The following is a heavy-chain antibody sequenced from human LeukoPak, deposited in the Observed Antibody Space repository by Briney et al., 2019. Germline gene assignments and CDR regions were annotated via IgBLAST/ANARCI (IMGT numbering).Heavy chain of an antibody. Sequence: VASVKVSCKASGYTFTSYGISWVRQAPGQGLEWMGWISPYNDNTSFALKLQGRVTMTTDTSTSTAYTELRSLRSDDTAVYYCARDRGDYGDYPWHFDLWGRGTLVTVSS. V-gene: IGHV1-18*01. J-gene: IGHJ2*01. CDR3: ARDRGDYGDYPWHFDL. CDR2: ISPYNDNT. CDR1: GYTFTSYG. D-gene: IGHD4-17*01.